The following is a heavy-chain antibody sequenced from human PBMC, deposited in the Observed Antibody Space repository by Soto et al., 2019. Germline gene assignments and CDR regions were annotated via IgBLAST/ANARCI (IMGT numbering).Heavy chain of an antibody. J-gene: IGHJ5*02. CDR1: GYTFTSYG. CDR2: VSTDNGNT. Sequence: GASVKVSCKASGYTFTSYGISWVRQAPGQGLEWMGWVSTDNGNTDYAQKFQGRVTMTTDTSTGTAYMELRSLRSDDTAVYYCARDSPVASRDWFDPWGQGTPVTVSS. V-gene: IGHV1-18*04. CDR3: ARDSPVASRDWFDP.